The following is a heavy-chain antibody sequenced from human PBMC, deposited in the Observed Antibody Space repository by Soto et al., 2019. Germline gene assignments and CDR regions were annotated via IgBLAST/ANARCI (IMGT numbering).Heavy chain of an antibody. V-gene: IGHV3-23*01. CDR2: ISGSGGST. CDR1: GFTFSSYA. Sequence: PRGSLRLSCAASGFTFSSYAMSWVRQAPGKGLEWVSAISGSGGSTYYADSVKGRFTISRDNSKNTLYLQMNSLRAEDTAVYYCAKDQGSWIQLWLRGYYYYGMDVWGQGTTVTVSS. J-gene: IGHJ6*02. D-gene: IGHD5-18*01. CDR3: AKDQGSWIQLWLRGYYYYGMDV.